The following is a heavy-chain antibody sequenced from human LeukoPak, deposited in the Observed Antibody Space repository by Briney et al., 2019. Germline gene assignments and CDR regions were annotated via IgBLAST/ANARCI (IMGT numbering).Heavy chain of an antibody. CDR2: IWYDGSNK. CDR1: GFTFSSYG. Sequence: PEGSLRLSCAASGFTFSSYGMHWVRQAPGKGLEWVAVIWYDGSNKYYADSVKGRFTISRDNSKNTLYLQMNSLRAEDTAVYYCARRRGSTSFYCMDVWGKGTTVTVSS. J-gene: IGHJ6*03. V-gene: IGHV3-33*01. D-gene: IGHD2-2*01. CDR3: ARRRGSTSFYCMDV.